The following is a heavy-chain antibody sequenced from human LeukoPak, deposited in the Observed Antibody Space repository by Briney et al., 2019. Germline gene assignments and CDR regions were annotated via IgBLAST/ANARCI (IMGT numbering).Heavy chain of an antibody. V-gene: IGHV3-7*01. Sequence: HAGGSLRLSCAASGFTFTTYWMSWVRQAPGKVLEWVANINQDGSEKYHVDSVKGRFTISRDNAKNSLYLQMNSLRAEDTAVYFCVRAIGSNTLWGQGTLVTVSS. CDR2: INQDGSEK. CDR1: GFTFTTYW. J-gene: IGHJ4*02. D-gene: IGHD4-23*01. CDR3: VRAIGSNTL.